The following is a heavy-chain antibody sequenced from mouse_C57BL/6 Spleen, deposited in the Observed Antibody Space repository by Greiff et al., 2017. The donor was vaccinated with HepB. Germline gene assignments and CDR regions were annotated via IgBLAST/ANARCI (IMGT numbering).Heavy chain of an antibody. D-gene: IGHD1-1*01. CDR3: TRQGDYGSSPFAY. CDR1: GYTFTDYE. V-gene: IGHV1-15*01. CDR2: IDPETGGT. J-gene: IGHJ3*01. Sequence: QVQLQQSGAELVRPGASVTLSCKASGYTFTDYEMHWVKQTPVHGLEWIGAIDPETGGTAHNQKFKGKAILTADKSSSTAYMELRSLTSEDSAVYCCTRQGDYGSSPFAYWGQGTLVTVSA.